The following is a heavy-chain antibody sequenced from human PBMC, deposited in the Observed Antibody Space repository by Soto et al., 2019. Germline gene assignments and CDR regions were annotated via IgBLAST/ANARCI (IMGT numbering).Heavy chain of an antibody. CDR3: ARDPRYYYDSSGYRGLALGYIWFDP. CDR1: GFTFSSYS. D-gene: IGHD3-22*01. CDR2: ISSSSSYI. J-gene: IGHJ5*02. Sequence: PGGSLRLSCAASGFTFSSYSMNWVRQAPGKGLEWVSSISSSSSYIYYADSVKGRFTISRDNAKNSLYLQMNSLRAEDTAVYYCARDPRYYYDSSGYRGLALGYIWFDPWGQGTLVTVSS. V-gene: IGHV3-21*01.